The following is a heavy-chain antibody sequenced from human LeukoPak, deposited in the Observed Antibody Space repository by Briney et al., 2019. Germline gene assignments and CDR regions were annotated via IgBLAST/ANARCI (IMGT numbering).Heavy chain of an antibody. CDR1: GYTFTGCY. J-gene: IGHJ4*02. Sequence: GASVKVSCKASGYTFTGCYLHWVRQAPGQGLEWMGWIHPNSGVTDYAQKFQGRVTVTRDTSISTAYMELSSLRTDDTAVYYCARLRGAYEPFDYWGQGTLVTVSS. D-gene: IGHD3-16*01. V-gene: IGHV1-2*02. CDR2: IHPNSGVT. CDR3: ARLRGAYEPFDY.